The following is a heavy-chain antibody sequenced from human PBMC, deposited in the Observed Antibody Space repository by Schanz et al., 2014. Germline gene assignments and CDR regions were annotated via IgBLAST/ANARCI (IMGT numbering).Heavy chain of an antibody. V-gene: IGHV3-64*01. CDR2: INSNGGST. CDR3: ARGRAVAGTGYFDY. J-gene: IGHJ4*02. Sequence: ELQLVESGGGLVQPGGSLRLSCAASGFTFSSYAMHWVRQAPGKGLEYVSTINSNGGSTYYANSVKGRFSISRDNSKNTLYLQMGSLRAEDMAVYYCARGRAVAGTGYFDYWGQGTLVTVSS. CDR1: GFTFSSYA. D-gene: IGHD6-19*01.